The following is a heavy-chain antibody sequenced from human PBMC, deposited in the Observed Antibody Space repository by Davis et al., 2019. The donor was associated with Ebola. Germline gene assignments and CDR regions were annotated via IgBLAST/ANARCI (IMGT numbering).Heavy chain of an antibody. Sequence: ASVKVSCKASGGTFSSYAISWVRQAPGQRLEWMGWINAGNGNTKYSQKFQGRVTITRDTSASTAYMELSSLRSEDTAVYYCARATVVTRIFDYWGQGTLVTVSS. J-gene: IGHJ4*02. CDR1: GGTFSSYA. CDR3: ARATVVTRIFDY. V-gene: IGHV1-3*01. D-gene: IGHD4-23*01. CDR2: INAGNGNT.